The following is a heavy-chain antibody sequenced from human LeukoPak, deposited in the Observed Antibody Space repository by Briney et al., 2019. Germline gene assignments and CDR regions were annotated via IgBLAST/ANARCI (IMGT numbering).Heavy chain of an antibody. J-gene: IGHJ5*02. Sequence: GGSLRLSCAASGFTFSSYAMSWVRQAPGKGLEWVSAISGSGGSTYYADSVKGRFTISRDNSKNTLYLQMNSLRAEDTAVNYCAKEPMVRGVIRWFDPWGQGTLVTVSS. CDR1: GFTFSSYA. D-gene: IGHD3-10*01. V-gene: IGHV3-23*01. CDR2: ISGSGGST. CDR3: AKEPMVRGVIRWFDP.